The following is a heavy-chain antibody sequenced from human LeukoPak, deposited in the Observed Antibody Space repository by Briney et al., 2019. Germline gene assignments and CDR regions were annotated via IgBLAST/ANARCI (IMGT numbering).Heavy chain of an antibody. CDR3: ARSLYYYASGSFMDV. CDR2: IYSGGST. D-gene: IGHD3-10*01. V-gene: IGHV3-66*02. J-gene: IGHJ6*03. Sequence: GGSLRLSCAASGFTVSSNYMSWVRQAPGKGLEWVSVIYSGGSTYYADSVKGRFTISRDNSKNTLYLQMGSLRAEDMAVFYCARSLYYYASGSFMDVWGKGTTVTISS. CDR1: GFTVSSNY.